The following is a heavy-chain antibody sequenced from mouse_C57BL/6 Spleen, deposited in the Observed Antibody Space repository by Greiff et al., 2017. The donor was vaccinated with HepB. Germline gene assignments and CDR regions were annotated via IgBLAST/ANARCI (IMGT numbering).Heavy chain of an antibody. D-gene: IGHD1-1*01. Sequence: QVQLQQPGAELVKPGASVKLSCKASGYTFTSYWMQWVKQRPGQGLEWIGEIDPSDSYTNYNQKFKGKATLTVDTSSSTAYMQLSSLTSEDSAVYYWARYGGGYFDYWGQGTTLTVSS. CDR2: IDPSDSYT. CDR1: GYTFTSYW. J-gene: IGHJ2*01. V-gene: IGHV1-50*01. CDR3: ARYGGGYFDY.